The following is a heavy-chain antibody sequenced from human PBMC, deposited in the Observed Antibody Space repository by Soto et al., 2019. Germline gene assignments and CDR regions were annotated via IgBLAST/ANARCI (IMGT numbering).Heavy chain of an antibody. J-gene: IGHJ4*02. V-gene: IGHV3-21*01. Sequence: EVQLVESGGGLAKPGGSLRLSCAASGFTFSSYSMNWVRQAPGKGLEWVSSISSSSSYIYYADSVKGRFTISRDNAKNSLYLQMNSLRAEDTAVYYCATLRRDYGDRTADYWGQGTLVTVSS. CDR1: GFTFSSYS. D-gene: IGHD4-17*01. CDR2: ISSSSSYI. CDR3: ATLRRDYGDRTADY.